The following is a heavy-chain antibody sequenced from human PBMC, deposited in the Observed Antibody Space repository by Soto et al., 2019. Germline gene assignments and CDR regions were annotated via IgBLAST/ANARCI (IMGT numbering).Heavy chain of an antibody. Sequence: SETLSLTCAVSCYSISRGYHWGWIRQLPGKGLEWVGNVYHSGNIRSNPYLKSRLTVSADTPKNQFSLELKSVDVADTAVDYCARGNYYDFEGINGAFDVWGQGTMVT. CDR2: VYHSGNI. D-gene: IGHD3-22*01. CDR3: ARGNYYDFEGINGAFDV. V-gene: IGHV4-38-2*01. J-gene: IGHJ3*01. CDR1: CYSISRGYH.